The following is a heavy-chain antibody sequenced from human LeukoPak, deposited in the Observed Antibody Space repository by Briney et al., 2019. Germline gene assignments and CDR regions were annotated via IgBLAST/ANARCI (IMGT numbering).Heavy chain of an antibody. V-gene: IGHV1-46*01. CDR1: GYTFTSYC. D-gene: IGHD3-10*01. J-gene: IGHJ3*02. Sequence: GASVKVSCKASGYTFTSYCMHWVRQAPGQGLEWMGIINPSGGSTSYAQKFQGRVTMTRDTSTSTVYMELSSLRSEDTAVYYCARDSSMVRGVISAFDIWGQGTMVTVSS. CDR2: INPSGGST. CDR3: ARDSSMVRGVISAFDI.